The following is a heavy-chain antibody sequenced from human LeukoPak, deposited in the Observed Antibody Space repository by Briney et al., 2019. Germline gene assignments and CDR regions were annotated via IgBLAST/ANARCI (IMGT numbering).Heavy chain of an antibody. CDR1: GFTFSSYS. V-gene: IGHV3-21*01. CDR2: ISSSSSCI. Sequence: GGSLRLSCAASGFTFSSYSMNWVRQAPGKGLEWVSSISSSSSCIYYADSVKGRFTISRDNAKNSLYLQMNSLRAEDTAVYYCARGDTYYYDSSGYSFGYWGQGTLVTVSS. J-gene: IGHJ4*02. D-gene: IGHD3-22*01. CDR3: ARGDTYYYDSSGYSFGY.